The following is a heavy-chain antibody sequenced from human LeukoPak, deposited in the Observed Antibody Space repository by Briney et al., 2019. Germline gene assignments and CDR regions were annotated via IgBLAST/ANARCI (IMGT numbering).Heavy chain of an antibody. V-gene: IGHV3-30*01. Sequence: GGSLRLSCAASGFTFSSYAMHWVRQAPGKGLEWVAVISYDGSNKYYADSVKGRFTISRDNSKNTLYLQMNSLRAEDTAVYYCARGPYSSSWTLTPRFDPWGQGTLVTVSS. CDR2: ISYDGSNK. D-gene: IGHD6-13*01. J-gene: IGHJ5*02. CDR1: GFTFSSYA. CDR3: ARGPYSSSWTLTPRFDP.